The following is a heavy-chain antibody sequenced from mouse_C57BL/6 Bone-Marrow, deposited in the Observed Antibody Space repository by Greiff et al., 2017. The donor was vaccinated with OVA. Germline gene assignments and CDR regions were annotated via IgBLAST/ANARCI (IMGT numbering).Heavy chain of an antibody. Sequence: QVQLQQPGAELVKPGASVKMSCKASGYTFTSYWITWVKQRPGQGLEWIGDIYPGSGSTNYNEKFKSKATLTVDTSSSTAYMQLSSLTSEDSAVYYCARWEGLGAPYWYFDVWGTGTTVTVSS. D-gene: IGHD1-3*01. J-gene: IGHJ1*03. CDR3: ARWEGLGAPYWYFDV. CDR2: IYPGSGST. CDR1: GYTFTSYW. V-gene: IGHV1-55*01.